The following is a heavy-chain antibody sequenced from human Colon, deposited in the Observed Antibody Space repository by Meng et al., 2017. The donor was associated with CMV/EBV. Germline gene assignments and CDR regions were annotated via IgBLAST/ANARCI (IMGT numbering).Heavy chain of an antibody. CDR2: INHSGST. V-gene: IGHV4-34*01. D-gene: IGHD2-15*01. CDR3: ARVELPGDAFDI. Sequence: GSLRLSCAVYGGSFSGYYWSWIRQPPGKGLEWIGEINHSGSTNYNPSLKSRVTISVDTSKNQFSLKLSSVTAADTAVYYCARVELPGDAFDIWGQGTMVTVS. CDR1: GGSFSGYY. J-gene: IGHJ3*02.